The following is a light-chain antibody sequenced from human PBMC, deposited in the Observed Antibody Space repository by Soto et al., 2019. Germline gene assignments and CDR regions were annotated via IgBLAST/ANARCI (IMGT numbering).Light chain of an antibody. CDR3: QQRRDWII. CDR2: EAS. V-gene: IGKV3-11*01. J-gene: IGKJ5*01. Sequence: EIVLTQSPATLSLSPGDSPTLSCRASQSVSNSLAWFQQKPGQAPRLLIYEASNRATGIPARFSGSGSGTDSSLTISSLEPEYFTVYYCQQRRDWIIFGQGTRLEIK. CDR1: QSVSNS.